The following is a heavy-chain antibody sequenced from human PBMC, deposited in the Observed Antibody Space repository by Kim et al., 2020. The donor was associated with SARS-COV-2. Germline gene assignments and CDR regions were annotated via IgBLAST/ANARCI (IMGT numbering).Heavy chain of an antibody. D-gene: IGHD6-13*01. V-gene: IGHV3-9*01. CDR2: ISWNSGSI. CDR1: GFTFDDYA. J-gene: IGHJ6*02. CDR3: AKGMSGYSSSPPFYGMDV. Sequence: GGSLRLSWAASGFTFDDYAMHWVRQAPGKGLEWVSGISWNSGSIGYADSVKGRFTISRDNAKNSLYLQMNRLRAEDTALYYCAKGMSGYSSSPPFYGMDVWGQGTTVTVSS.